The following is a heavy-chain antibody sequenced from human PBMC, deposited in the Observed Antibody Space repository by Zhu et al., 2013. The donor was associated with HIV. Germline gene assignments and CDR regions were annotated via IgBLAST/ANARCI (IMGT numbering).Heavy chain of an antibody. CDR3: AAYDSTGYYRYFDP. CDR1: GLSVSNNY. D-gene: IGHD3-22*01. J-gene: IGHJ5*02. Sequence: VQLVQSGGGLIQPGGSLRLSCAASGLSVSNNYFSWVRQAPGKGLEWLSVVSRSGSTDFADSVKGRFTISRDTSNNTMYLQMNRLRVEDTAVYYCAAYDSTGYYRYFDPWGQGTLVIVSS. CDR2: VSRSGST. V-gene: IGHV3-53*01.